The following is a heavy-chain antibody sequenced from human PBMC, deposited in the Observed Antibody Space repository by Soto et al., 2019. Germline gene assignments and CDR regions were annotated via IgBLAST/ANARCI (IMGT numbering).Heavy chain of an antibody. CDR1: GGSISSYY. D-gene: IGHD6-19*01. V-gene: IGHV4-59*08. J-gene: IGHJ4*02. Sequence: SETLSLTCTVSGGSISSYYWSWIRQPPGKGLEWIGYIYYSGSTRYSPSFQGQVTISVDKSISTAYLQWSGLKASDTAMYYCARHFGSGWFLYYFDYWGQGTQVTVSS. CDR3: ARHFGSGWFLYYFDY. CDR2: IYYSGST.